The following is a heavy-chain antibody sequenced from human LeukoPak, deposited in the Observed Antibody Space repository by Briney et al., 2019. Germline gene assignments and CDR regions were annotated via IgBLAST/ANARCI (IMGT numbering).Heavy chain of an antibody. CDR2: INPNSGGT. V-gene: IGHV1-2*02. CDR1: GYTFTGYY. CDR3: ARAPVRGVIPFDY. Sequence: PEASVKVSCKASGYTFTGYYMHWVRQAPGQGLEWMGWINPNSGGTNYAQKFQGRVTMTRDTSISTAYMELSRLRSDDTAVYYCARAPVRGVIPFDYWGQGTLVTVSS. J-gene: IGHJ4*02. D-gene: IGHD3-10*02.